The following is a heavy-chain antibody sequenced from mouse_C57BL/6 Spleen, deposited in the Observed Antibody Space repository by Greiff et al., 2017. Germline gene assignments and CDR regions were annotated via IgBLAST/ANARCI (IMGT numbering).Heavy chain of an antibody. D-gene: IGHD1-1*01. CDR2: IDPETGGT. V-gene: IGHV1-15*01. CDR3: TRGHSYYGSSLDD. J-gene: IGHJ2*01. Sequence: QVQLQQSGAELVRPGASVPLSCKASGYTFTDYEMHWVKQTPVPGLEWIGAIDPETGGTAYNQKFKGKAILTADKSSSTAYMELRSQTSEDSAVYYCTRGHSYYGSSLDDWGQGTTLTVSS. CDR1: GYTFTDYE.